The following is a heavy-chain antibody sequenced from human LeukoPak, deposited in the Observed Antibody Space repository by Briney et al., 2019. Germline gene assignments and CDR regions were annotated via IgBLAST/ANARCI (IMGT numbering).Heavy chain of an antibody. CDR3: ARGKGTTVTTDTRRIDY. CDR1: GYTFTAYY. V-gene: IGHV1-2*02. J-gene: IGHJ4*02. CDR2: INPSSGGT. D-gene: IGHD4-17*01. Sequence: ASVKVSCKASGYTFTAYYMHWVRQTPGQGLEWMGWINPSSGGTKYAQKFQGRVTMTRDTSISTAYMELNKLRSDDTAMYYCARGKGTTVTTDTRRIDYWGQGTLVTVSS.